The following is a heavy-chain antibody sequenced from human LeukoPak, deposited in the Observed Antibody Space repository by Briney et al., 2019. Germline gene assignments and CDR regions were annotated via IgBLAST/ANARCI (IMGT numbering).Heavy chain of an antibody. CDR2: IYYSRST. D-gene: IGHD5-24*01. V-gene: IGHV4-30-4*01. Sequence: SQTLSLTCTVSGASISSGGYYWNWLRQPPGKGLEWIGYIYYSRSTSYSPSLKSRLTISVDTSKNQFSLKLSSVTAADTAVYYCARDGYNSGYFDYWGQGTLVNVSS. CDR3: ARDGYNSGYFDY. J-gene: IGHJ4*02. CDR1: GASISSGGYY.